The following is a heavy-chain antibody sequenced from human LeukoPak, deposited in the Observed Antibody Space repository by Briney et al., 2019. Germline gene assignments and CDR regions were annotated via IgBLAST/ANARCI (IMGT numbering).Heavy chain of an antibody. CDR1: RDSVSSNSAA. Sequence: SQTLSLTCAISRDSVSSNSAAWNWIRQSPSRGLEWLGRTYYRSKWYNDYAVSVKSRITINPDTSKNQFSLQLNSVTPEDTAVYYCARGIMAAAGTNWFDPWGQGTLVTVSS. D-gene: IGHD6-13*01. V-gene: IGHV6-1*01. CDR3: ARGIMAAAGTNWFDP. CDR2: TYYRSKWYN. J-gene: IGHJ5*02.